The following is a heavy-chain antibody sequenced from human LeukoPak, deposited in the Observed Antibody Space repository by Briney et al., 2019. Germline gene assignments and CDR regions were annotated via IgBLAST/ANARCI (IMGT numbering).Heavy chain of an antibody. CDR3: ARARIFGVVTTDY. D-gene: IGHD3-3*01. V-gene: IGHV1-2*02. Sequence: ASVKVSCKASGYTFTGYYMHWVRQAPGQGLEWMGWINPNSGGTNYAQKFQGRVTMTRDTSISTAYTELSRLRSDDTAVYYCARARIFGVVTTDYWGQGTLVTVSS. CDR1: GYTFTGYY. J-gene: IGHJ4*02. CDR2: INPNSGGT.